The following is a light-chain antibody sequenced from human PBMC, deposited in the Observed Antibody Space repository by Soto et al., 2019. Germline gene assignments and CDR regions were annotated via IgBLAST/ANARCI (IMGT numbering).Light chain of an antibody. Sequence: DIQMTQSPSSLSASVGDRVTITCRASKGISNYLAWYQQKPGTVPDLLIYAASTLQSGVPSRFSGSGSGTDFTLTISSLQPEDVATYYCQKYNSAPLTFGQGTRLDIK. V-gene: IGKV1-27*01. CDR2: AAS. CDR3: QKYNSAPLT. J-gene: IGKJ5*01. CDR1: KGISNY.